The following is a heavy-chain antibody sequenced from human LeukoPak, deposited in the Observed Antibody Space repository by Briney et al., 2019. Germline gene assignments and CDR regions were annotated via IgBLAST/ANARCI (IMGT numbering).Heavy chain of an antibody. D-gene: IGHD3-22*01. Sequence: PSETLSLTCTVSGGSISSSSYYWGWIRQPPGKGLEWIGSIYYSGSTYYNPSLKSRVTISVDTSKNQFSLKLSSVTAADTAVYYCARDSSHYDSSVTFDYWGQGTLVTVSS. V-gene: IGHV4-39*02. CDR2: IYYSGST. J-gene: IGHJ4*02. CDR3: ARDSSHYDSSVTFDY. CDR1: GGSISSSSYY.